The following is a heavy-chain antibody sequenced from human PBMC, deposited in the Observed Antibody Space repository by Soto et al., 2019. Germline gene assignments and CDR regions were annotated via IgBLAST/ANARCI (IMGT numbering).Heavy chain of an antibody. J-gene: IGHJ6*02. D-gene: IGHD6-6*01. CDR1: GGSISNYY. V-gene: IGHV4-59*01. CDR3: ARGGGSSSRYYYYGMDV. Sequence: PSETLSLTCTVSGGSISNYYWSWIRQPPGKGLEWIGYIYYSGSTNYNPSLKSRVTISVDTSKNQFSLKLSSVTAADTAVYYCARGGGSSSRYYYYGMDVWGQGTTVTVSS. CDR2: IYYSGST.